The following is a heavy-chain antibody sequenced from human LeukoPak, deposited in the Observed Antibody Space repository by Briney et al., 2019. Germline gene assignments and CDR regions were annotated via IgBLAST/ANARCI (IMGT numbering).Heavy chain of an antibody. J-gene: IGHJ4*02. D-gene: IGHD1-26*01. Sequence: PSETLSLTCTVSGGSISSYYWTWIRQPPGKGLEWIGYIFYSGSTNYNPSLKSRVTILLDTSKNQFSLRLTSVTAADTAVYFCARSSGTCSDFWGQGILVTVSS. CDR1: GGSISSYY. V-gene: IGHV4-59*08. CDR2: IFYSGST. CDR3: ARSSGTCSDF.